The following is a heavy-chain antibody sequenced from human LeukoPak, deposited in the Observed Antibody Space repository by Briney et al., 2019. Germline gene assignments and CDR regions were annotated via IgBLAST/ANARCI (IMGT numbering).Heavy chain of an antibody. Sequence: GGSLRLSCAASGFTFSDYYMSWFRQAPGKGLEWVSYISSSGSTIYYADSVKGRFTISRDNGRNSLDLQMNSLRAEDTAVYYCARGTSTYLGTFDPWGQGTLVTVSS. CDR1: GFTFSDYY. J-gene: IGHJ5*02. D-gene: IGHD1-1*01. CDR3: ARGTSTYLGTFDP. CDR2: ISSSGSTI. V-gene: IGHV3-11*01.